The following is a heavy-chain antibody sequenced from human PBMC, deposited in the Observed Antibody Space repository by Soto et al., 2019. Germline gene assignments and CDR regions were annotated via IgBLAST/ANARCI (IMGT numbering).Heavy chain of an antibody. Sequence: PGGSLRLSCAASGFTVSSNYMSWVRQAPGKGLEWVSVIYSGGSTYYADSVKGRFTISRDNSKNTLYLQMNSLRAEDTAVYYCARDHSIAARPRYYYGMDVWGQGTTVTVSS. V-gene: IGHV3-53*01. CDR3: ARDHSIAARPRYYYGMDV. D-gene: IGHD6-6*01. CDR2: IYSGGST. J-gene: IGHJ6*02. CDR1: GFTVSSNY.